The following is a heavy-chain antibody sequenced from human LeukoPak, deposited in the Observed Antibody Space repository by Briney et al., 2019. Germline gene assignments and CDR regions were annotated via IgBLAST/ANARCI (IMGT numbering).Heavy chain of an antibody. J-gene: IGHJ3*02. D-gene: IGHD3-22*01. CDR3: AREALDTYYDSSGYYSGAFDI. CDR2: INHSGST. V-gene: IGHV4-34*01. Sequence: SETLSLTCAVHDGSFSGYYWTWIRQPPGKGLEWIGEINHSGSTNYNPSLKSRVTISVDTSKNQFSLKLSSVTAADTAVYYCAREALDTYYDSSGYYSGAFDIWGQGTMVTVSS. CDR1: DGSFSGYY.